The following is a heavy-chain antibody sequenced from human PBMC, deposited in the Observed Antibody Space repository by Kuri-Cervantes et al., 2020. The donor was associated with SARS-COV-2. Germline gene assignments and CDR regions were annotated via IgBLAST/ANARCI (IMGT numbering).Heavy chain of an antibody. V-gene: IGHV3-53*01. Sequence: GGSLRLSCAASGFTVSSNYMSWVRQAPGKGLEWVSVIYSCGSTYYADSVKGRFTISRDNAKNSLYLQMNSLRAEDTALYYCARDRSQSSENAFDIWGQGTMVTVSS. CDR2: IYSCGST. J-gene: IGHJ3*02. CDR1: GFTVSSNY. D-gene: IGHD6-25*01. CDR3: ARDRSQSSENAFDI.